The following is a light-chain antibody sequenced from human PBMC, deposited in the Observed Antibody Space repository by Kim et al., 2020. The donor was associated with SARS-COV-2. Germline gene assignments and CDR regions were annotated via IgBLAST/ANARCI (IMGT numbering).Light chain of an antibody. J-gene: IGKJ1*01. Sequence: APGERATLSCRASQTISSNLVWYHQKPGQAPRLLIYDATTRATGVPARFIGSGSETGFTLTISSLQSEDFAVYYCQQYNDWPPWTFGQGTKVDIK. CDR1: QTISSN. CDR3: QQYNDWPPWT. CDR2: DAT. V-gene: IGKV3-15*01.